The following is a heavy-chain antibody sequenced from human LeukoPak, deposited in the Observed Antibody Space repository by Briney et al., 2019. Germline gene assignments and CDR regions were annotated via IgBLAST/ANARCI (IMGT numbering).Heavy chain of an antibody. CDR1: GGTFSSYA. Sequence: GASAKVSCKASGGTFSSYAISWVRQAPGQGLEWMGRIIPILGIANYAQKFQGRVTITADKSTSTAYMELSSLRSEDTAVYYCARDSSGRSAFDYWGQGTLVTVSS. J-gene: IGHJ4*02. V-gene: IGHV1-69*04. CDR3: ARDSSGRSAFDY. CDR2: IIPILGIA. D-gene: IGHD6-19*01.